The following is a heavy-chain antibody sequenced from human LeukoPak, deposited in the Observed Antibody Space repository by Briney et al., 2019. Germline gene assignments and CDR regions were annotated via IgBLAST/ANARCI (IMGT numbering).Heavy chain of an antibody. CDR3: ARDLTGAIDY. Sequence: PGGSLRLSCAASGFTFSSYAMHWVRQAPGKGLEWVAVISYDGSNKYYADSVKGRFTISRDNPKNTLYLQMNSLRAEDTAVYYCARDLTGAIDYWGQGTLVTVSS. D-gene: IGHD1-20*01. CDR1: GFTFSSYA. V-gene: IGHV3-30-3*01. J-gene: IGHJ4*02. CDR2: ISYDGSNK.